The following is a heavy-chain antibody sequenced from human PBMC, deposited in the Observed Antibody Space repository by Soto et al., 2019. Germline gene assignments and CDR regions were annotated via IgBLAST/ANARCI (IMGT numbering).Heavy chain of an antibody. D-gene: IGHD3-10*01. Sequence: QLQLQESGPGLVKPSETLSLNCTVSGGSISSSSDFWGWIRQPPGKGLEWIGNIYYSGGPCYNPSLKSRVTISIGRSKNQFSLTLSCVTAADTAVYYCARLGRLLWFGDIYHYWGQGTLVTVSS. CDR2: IYYSGGP. CDR1: GGSISSSSDF. J-gene: IGHJ4*02. V-gene: IGHV4-39*01. CDR3: ARLGRLLWFGDIYHY.